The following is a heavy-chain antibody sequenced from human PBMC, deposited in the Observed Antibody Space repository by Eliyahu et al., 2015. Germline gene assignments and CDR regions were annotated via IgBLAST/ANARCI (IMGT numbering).Heavy chain of an antibody. Sequence: EVRLVESGGGVTXPGGSLRLSXAFSGFALGDSHINWLRQTXGKGLEWVALYSGVTIYYEDSVKGRFTTSRDFSENTVFLQMDSLRVADSAIYYCARGHVGANVFDAWGLGTLVTV. D-gene: IGHD3-16*01. V-gene: IGHV3-53*03. CDR3: ARGHVGANVFDA. CDR2: LYSGVTI. J-gene: IGHJ4*02. CDR1: GFALGDSH.